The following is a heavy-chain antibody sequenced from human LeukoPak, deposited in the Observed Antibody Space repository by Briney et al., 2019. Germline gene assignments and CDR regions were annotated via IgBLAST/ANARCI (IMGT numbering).Heavy chain of an antibody. CDR1: GFTFSSYA. CDR3: ARVLSGSWDWFDP. V-gene: IGHV3-23*01. J-gene: IGHJ5*02. D-gene: IGHD3-22*01. CDR2: ISGSGGST. Sequence: GGSLRLSCAASGFTFSSYAMSWVRQAPGKGLEWVSAISGSGGSTYYADSVKGRFTISRDNAMNTVYLQMNSLRAEDTAVYYCARVLSGSWDWFDPWGQGTLVTVSS.